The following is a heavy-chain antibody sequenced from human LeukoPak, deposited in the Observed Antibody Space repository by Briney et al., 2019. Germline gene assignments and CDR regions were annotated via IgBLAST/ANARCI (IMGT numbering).Heavy chain of an antibody. Sequence: PGGSLRLSCAASGFTFSSYEMHWVRQAAGKGLEYVSTISSNGGSTYYANSVKGRFTISRDNSKNTLYLQMGSLRAEDMAVYYCARGGGYCSVDSCYGIDYWGQGTLVTVSS. V-gene: IGHV3-64*01. CDR2: ISSNGGST. D-gene: IGHD2-15*01. CDR1: GFTFSSYE. J-gene: IGHJ4*02. CDR3: ARGGGYCSVDSCYGIDY.